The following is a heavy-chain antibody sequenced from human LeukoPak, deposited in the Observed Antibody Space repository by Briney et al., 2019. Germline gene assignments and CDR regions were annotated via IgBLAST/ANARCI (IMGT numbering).Heavy chain of an antibody. CDR3: AKDDCSGGSCYSDY. CDR2: ISGSGGST. V-gene: IGHV3-23*01. J-gene: IGHJ4*02. D-gene: IGHD2-15*01. CDR1: GFTVSSNY. Sequence: GGSLRLSCAASGFTVSSNYMSWVRQAPGKGLEWVSAISGSGGSTYYADSVKGRFTISRDNSKNTLYLQMNSLRAEDTAVYYCAKDDCSGGSCYSDYWGQGTLVTVSS.